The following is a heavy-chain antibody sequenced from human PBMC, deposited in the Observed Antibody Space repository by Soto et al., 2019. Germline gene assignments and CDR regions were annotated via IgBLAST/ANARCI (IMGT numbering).Heavy chain of an antibody. V-gene: IGHV6-1*01. CDR3: LRERSVFLSGKANTGFDR. J-gene: IGHJ5*02. CDR1: VDNVSSNSAA. CDR2: TYYRSKWYN. Sequence: NLTLACGISVDNVSSNSAAWNWIRQSPSRGLEWLGRTYYRSKWYNDYAVSVKSRITINPDTSKNQFSLQLNSVTPEDTAVDYCLRERSVFLSGKANTGFDRWRQGNL. D-gene: IGHD3-3*01.